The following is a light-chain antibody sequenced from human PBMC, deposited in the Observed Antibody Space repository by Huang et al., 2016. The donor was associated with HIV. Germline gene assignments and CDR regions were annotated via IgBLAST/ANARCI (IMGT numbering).Light chain of an antibody. J-gene: IGKJ4*01. CDR3: QQRNNWPLT. CDR2: DAS. V-gene: IGKV3-11*01. CDR1: QSIGSY. Sequence: EIVLTQSTATLSLSPGERATLSCWASQSIGSYLAWYQHKPGQAPRLLIFDASKRATGVPARFSGSGSGTDFILTISNLEPEDFALYYCQQRNNWPLTFGGGTKVEI.